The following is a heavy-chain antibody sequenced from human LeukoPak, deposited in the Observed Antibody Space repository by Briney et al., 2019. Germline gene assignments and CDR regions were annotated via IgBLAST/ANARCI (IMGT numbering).Heavy chain of an antibody. D-gene: IGHD2-15*01. CDR2: IYYSGST. V-gene: IGHV4-59*08. CDR1: GGSISSYY. CDR3: ARRTYCSGGNCYFFDF. Sequence: SETLSLTCTVSGGSISSYYWSWVRQPPGKGLECVGYIYYSGSTNYNPSLKSRVTISVDKSNNQISLQLSSVTAADTAVYYCARRTYCSGGNCYFFDFWGQGTLVTVSS. J-gene: IGHJ4*02.